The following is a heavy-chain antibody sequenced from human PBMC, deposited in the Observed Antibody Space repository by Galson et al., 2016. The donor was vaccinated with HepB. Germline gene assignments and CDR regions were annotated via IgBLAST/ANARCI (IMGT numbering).Heavy chain of an antibody. CDR3: ARGGSASYSTFDI. D-gene: IGHD1-26*01. J-gene: IGHJ3*02. CDR1: GFSPSTSGMR. CDR2: IAWDDDK. Sequence: PALVKPTQTLTLTCTFSGFSPSTSGMRVSWIRQPPGKALEWLARIAWDDDKFYSTSLKTRLTISKDTSRNQVVLTMTNMDPVDTGTYYCARGGSASYSTFDIWGQGTMVTVSS. V-gene: IGHV2-70*04.